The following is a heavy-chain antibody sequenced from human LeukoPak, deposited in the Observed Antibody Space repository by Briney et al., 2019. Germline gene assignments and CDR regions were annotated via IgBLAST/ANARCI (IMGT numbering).Heavy chain of an antibody. CDR3: ARERELRYFDWPRPDY. D-gene: IGHD3-9*01. CDR2: ISAYNGNT. CDR1: GYTFTSYG. J-gene: IGHJ4*02. Sequence: ASVKVSYKASGYTFTSYGISWVRQAPGQGLEWMRWISAYNGNTNYAQKLQGRVTMTTDTSTSTAYMELRSLRSDDTAVYYCARERELRYFDWPRPDYWGQGTLVTVSS. V-gene: IGHV1-18*01.